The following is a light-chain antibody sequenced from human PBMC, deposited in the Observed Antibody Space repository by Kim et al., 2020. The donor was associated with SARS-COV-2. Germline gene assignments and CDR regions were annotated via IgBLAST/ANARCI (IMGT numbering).Light chain of an antibody. CDR3: QQFKGYRT. CDR1: ESISTW. Sequence: DIQMTQSPSTLSASIGATVTITCRASESISTWVAWYQQKPGKAPKLLIYKASILESGVPLRFRGGGSGTEFTLTINSLEPDDFATYYCQQFKGYRTFGQGTKVDIK. V-gene: IGKV1-5*03. CDR2: KAS. J-gene: IGKJ1*01.